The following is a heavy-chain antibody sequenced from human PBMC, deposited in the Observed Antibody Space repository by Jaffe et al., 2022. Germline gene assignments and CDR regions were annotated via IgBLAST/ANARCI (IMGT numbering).Heavy chain of an antibody. Sequence: QVQLQQWGAGLLKPSETLSLTCAVYGGSFSGYYWSWIRQPPGKGLEWIGEINHSGSTNYNPSLKSRVTISVDTSKNQFSLKLSSVTAADTAVYYCARHWYFDLWGRGTLVTVSS. CDR3: ARHWYFDL. V-gene: IGHV4-34*01. CDR2: INHSGST. J-gene: IGHJ2*01. CDR1: GGSFSGYY.